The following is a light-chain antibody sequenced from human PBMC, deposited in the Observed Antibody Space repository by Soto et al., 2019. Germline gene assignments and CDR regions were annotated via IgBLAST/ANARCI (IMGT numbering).Light chain of an antibody. CDR2: SNN. Sequence: QSVLTQPPSASGTPGQRVTISCSGSSTNIGSNTVNWYQQFPGTAPKLLLYSNNQRSSGVPDRFSGSKSGTSASLAISALQSEDEADYYCAAWDDNLNGWVFGGGTKLTVL. J-gene: IGLJ3*02. CDR1: STNIGSNT. V-gene: IGLV1-44*01. CDR3: AAWDDNLNGWV.